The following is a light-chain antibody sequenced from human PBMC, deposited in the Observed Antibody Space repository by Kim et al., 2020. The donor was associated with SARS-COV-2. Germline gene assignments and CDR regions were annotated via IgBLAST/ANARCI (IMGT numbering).Light chain of an antibody. CDR1: SRDVGGYEY. CDR3: SSYTSSSSLEV. Sequence: QSMPNSCTGTSRDVGGYEYVSWYQQHPGKAPKLMIYDVRNRPSGVSNRFSGSKSGNTASLTISGLQVEDEADYYCSSYTSSSSLEVFGGGTKVTVL. V-gene: IGLV2-14*03. CDR2: DVR. J-gene: IGLJ2*01.